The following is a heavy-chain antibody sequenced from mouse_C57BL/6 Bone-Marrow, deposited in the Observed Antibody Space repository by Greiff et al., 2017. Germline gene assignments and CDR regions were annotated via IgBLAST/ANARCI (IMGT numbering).Heavy chain of an antibody. D-gene: IGHD1-1*01. Sequence: QVQLQQSGAELVRPGASVKLSCKASGYTFTDYYINWVKPRPGQGLEWIARIYPGSGNTYYNEKFTGKATLTAEKSSSTAYRQLSSLTSEDSAVYFCARRTTVVEWYIDVWGTGTTVTVSS. J-gene: IGHJ1*03. CDR3: ARRTTVVEWYIDV. V-gene: IGHV1-76*01. CDR2: IYPGSGNT. CDR1: GYTFTDYY.